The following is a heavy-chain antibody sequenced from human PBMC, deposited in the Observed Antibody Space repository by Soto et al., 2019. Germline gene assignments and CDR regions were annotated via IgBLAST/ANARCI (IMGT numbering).Heavy chain of an antibody. CDR3: AHDSQGGNTYFDL. CDR1: GGSISSGNFY. Sequence: VQLQESGPGLVRPSETLSLTCTVSGGSISSGNFYWSWIRQPPGKGLEWNGYIYFSGGTSCSPSLMSRLTISLTTSNNQFSLMLTSVTAADTAVYYCAHDSQGGNTYFDLWGQGALVTVSS. J-gene: IGHJ4*02. D-gene: IGHD1-26*01. V-gene: IGHV4-30-4*01. CDR2: IYFSGGT.